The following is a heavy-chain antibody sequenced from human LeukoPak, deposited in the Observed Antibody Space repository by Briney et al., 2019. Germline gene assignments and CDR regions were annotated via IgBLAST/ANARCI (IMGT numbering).Heavy chain of an antibody. CDR2: FDPEDAGR. J-gene: IGHJ1*01. CDR1: GYTLTELS. CDR3: ATDKRQYNILTAYFKAEYFQY. D-gene: IGHD3-9*01. Sequence: ASVKVSCKVSGYTLTELSIHWMRQAPGEGLEWMGGFDPEDAGRIYAQRLQGRVTMTEDPSTDTAYMGLSSLRSEDTAVYYCATDKRQYNILTAYFKAEYFQYWGQGTLVTVSA. V-gene: IGHV1-24*01.